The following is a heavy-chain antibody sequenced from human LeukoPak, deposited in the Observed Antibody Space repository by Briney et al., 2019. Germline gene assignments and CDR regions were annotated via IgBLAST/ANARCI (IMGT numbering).Heavy chain of an antibody. CDR2: ISAYNGNT. Sequence: ASVKVSCKASGYTFTSYGISWVRQAPGQGLEWMGWISAYNGNTNYAQKLQGKVTMTTDTSTSTAYMELRSLRSDDTAVYYCARDQASSGWPYYYMDVWGKGTTVTVSS. V-gene: IGHV1-18*01. CDR3: ARDQASSGWPYYYMDV. CDR1: GYTFTSYG. D-gene: IGHD6-19*01. J-gene: IGHJ6*03.